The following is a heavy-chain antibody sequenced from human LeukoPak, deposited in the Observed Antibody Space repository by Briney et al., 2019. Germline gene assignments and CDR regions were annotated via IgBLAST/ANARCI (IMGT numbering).Heavy chain of an antibody. CDR2: IWYDGSNK. Sequence: GGSLRLSCAASGFTSSSYGMHWVRQAPGKGLEWVAVIWYDGSNKYYADSVKGRFTISRDNSKNTLYLQMNSLRAEDTAVYYCAKGLEPTEIYYDFDYWGQGTLVTVSS. CDR1: GFTSSSYG. J-gene: IGHJ4*02. V-gene: IGHV3-33*06. D-gene: IGHD3-3*01. CDR3: AKGLEPTEIYYDFDY.